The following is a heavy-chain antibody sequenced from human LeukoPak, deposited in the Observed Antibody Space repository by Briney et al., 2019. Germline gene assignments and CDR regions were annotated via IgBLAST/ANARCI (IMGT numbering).Heavy chain of an antibody. CDR2: IYTSGST. CDR3: ARHRRSIAARPDFTFDP. Sequence: MPSETLSLTFTVSGGSISSYYWSWIRQPAGKGLEWIGRIYTSGSTNYNPSLKSRVSMSVDTSKNQFSLQLSSVTAADTAVYYCARHRRSIAARPDFTFDPWGQGTLVTVSS. V-gene: IGHV4-4*07. J-gene: IGHJ5*02. CDR1: GGSISSYY. D-gene: IGHD6-6*01.